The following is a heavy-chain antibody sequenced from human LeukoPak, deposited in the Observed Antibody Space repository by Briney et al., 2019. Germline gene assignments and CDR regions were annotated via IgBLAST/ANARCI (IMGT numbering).Heavy chain of an antibody. CDR1: GGTFSSYA. CDR3: ARGAQDCSSTSCLDDAFDI. CDR2: IIPIFGTA. D-gene: IGHD2-2*01. J-gene: IGHJ3*02. V-gene: IGHV1-69*13. Sequence: ASVKVSCKASGGTFSSYAISWVRQAPGQGLEWMGGIIPIFGTANYAQKFQGRVMITADESTSTAYMELSSLRSEDTAVYYCARGAQDCSSTSCLDDAFDIWGQGTMVTVSS.